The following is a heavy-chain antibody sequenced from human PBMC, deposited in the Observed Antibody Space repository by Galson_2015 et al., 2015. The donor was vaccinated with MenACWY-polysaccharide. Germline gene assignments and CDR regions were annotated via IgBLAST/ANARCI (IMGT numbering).Heavy chain of an antibody. V-gene: IGHV3-13*04. CDR3: VRDSRGGIGYHY. D-gene: IGHD5-12*01. CDR2: IGTAGDT. CDR1: GFTFSSYD. J-gene: IGHJ4*02. Sequence: SLRLSCAASGFTFSSYDMHWVRQPTGKGLEWVSAIGTAGDTYYQGSVKGGFTISRENAKNSLYLQMNSLRAGDTAIYYCVRDSRGGIGYHYWGQGTLVTVSS.